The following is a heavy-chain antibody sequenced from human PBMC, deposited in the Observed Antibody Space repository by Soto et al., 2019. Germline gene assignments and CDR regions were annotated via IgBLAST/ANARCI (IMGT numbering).Heavy chain of an antibody. CDR2: IYYSGST. V-gene: IGHV4-59*01. Sequence: QVQLQESGPGLVKPSETLSLTCTVSGGSISSYYWSWIRQPPGKGLEWIGYIYYSGSTNYNPSLRSRVTISVDTSKNQFSLKLSSVTAADTAVYYCARVVVVAATRDYYYGMDVWGQGTTFTVSS. J-gene: IGHJ6*02. CDR1: GGSISSYY. D-gene: IGHD2-15*01. CDR3: ARVVVVAATRDYYYGMDV.